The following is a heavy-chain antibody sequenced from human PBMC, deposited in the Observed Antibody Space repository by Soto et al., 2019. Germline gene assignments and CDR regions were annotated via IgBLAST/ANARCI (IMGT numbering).Heavy chain of an antibody. CDR2: INPNSGGT. J-gene: IGHJ3*02. D-gene: IGHD3-3*01. Sequence: ASVKVSCKASGYTFTSYYMHWVRQAPGQGLEWMGWINPNSGGTNYAQKFQGWVTMTRDTFISTAYMELSRLRSDDTAVYYCARASGIFGVVIMDAFDIWGQGTMVTVS. CDR3: ARASGIFGVVIMDAFDI. CDR1: GYTFTSYY. V-gene: IGHV1-2*04.